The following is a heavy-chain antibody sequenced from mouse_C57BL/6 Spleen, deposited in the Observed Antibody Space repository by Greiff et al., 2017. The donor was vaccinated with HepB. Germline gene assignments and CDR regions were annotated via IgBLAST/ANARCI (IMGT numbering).Heavy chain of an antibody. D-gene: IGHD1-1*02. CDR2: ISGGGGNT. J-gene: IGHJ1*03. CDR3: AKVGRWDFDV. CDR1: GFTFSSYT. V-gene: IGHV5-9*01. Sequence: EVQVVESGGGLVKPGASLKLSCAASGFTFSSYTMSWVRQTPEERLEWVATISGGGGNTYYPDSVKGRFTISRDNAKNTLYLQMSSLRAEDAALYYCAKVGRWDFDVWGTGTTVTVSS.